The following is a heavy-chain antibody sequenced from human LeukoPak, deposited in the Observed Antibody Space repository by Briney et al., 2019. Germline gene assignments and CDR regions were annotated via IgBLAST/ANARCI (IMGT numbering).Heavy chain of an antibody. V-gene: IGHV4-34*01. J-gene: IGHJ6*03. D-gene: IGHD3-3*01. CDR1: GGSFSGYY. Sequence: SETLSLTCAVYGGSFSGYYWSWLRQPPGKGLGWIGEINHSGSTNYNPSLKSRVTISVDTSKNQFSLKLSSVTAADTAVYYCARGAPYYDFWSGYYTTPGGGYMDVWGKGTTVTVSS. CDR3: ARGAPYYDFWSGYYTTPGGGYMDV. CDR2: INHSGST.